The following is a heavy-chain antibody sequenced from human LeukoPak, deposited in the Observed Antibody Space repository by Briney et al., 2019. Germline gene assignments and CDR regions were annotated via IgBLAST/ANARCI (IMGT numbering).Heavy chain of an antibody. CDR2: ISYDGSNI. D-gene: IGHD3-3*01. CDR3: AKDPYYDFWSGYYGY. Sequence: GGSLRLSCAASGFTSSSYGMHWVRQAPGKGLEWVAVISYDGSNIYYVDSVKGRFTISRDNSKNTLYLQMNSLRVEDTAVYYCAKDPYYDFWSGYYGYWGQGTLVTVSS. CDR1: GFTSSSYG. V-gene: IGHV3-30*18. J-gene: IGHJ4*02.